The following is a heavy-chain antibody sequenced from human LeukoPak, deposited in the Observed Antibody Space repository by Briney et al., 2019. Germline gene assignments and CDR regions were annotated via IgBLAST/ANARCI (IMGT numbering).Heavy chain of an antibody. CDR1: GFTFSSYA. CDR3: ATYSGPDKWDASDM. J-gene: IGHJ3*02. Sequence: GGSLRLSCAASGFTFSSYAMTWVRQAPGKGLEWEATIRVDGSTEYPVDSMKGRFTISRDNAKNSLHLQMNSLRAGDTAVYYCATYSGPDKWDASDMWGQGTLVTVSS. V-gene: IGHV3-7*01. D-gene: IGHD1-26*01. CDR2: IRVDGSTE.